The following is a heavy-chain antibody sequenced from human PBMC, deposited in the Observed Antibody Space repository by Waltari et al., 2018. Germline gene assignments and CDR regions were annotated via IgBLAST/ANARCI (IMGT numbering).Heavy chain of an antibody. CDR1: GYSISSGYY. CDR2: IYHSGRT. Sequence: QVQLQESGPGLVKPSETLSPTCAVSGYSISSGYYWGWIRQPPGKGLAWIGSIYHSGRTYYTPSLKSRVTISVDTSKNQFSLKLSSVTAADTAVYYCAREVLDDFWSGYSGGWFDPWGQGTLVTVSS. J-gene: IGHJ5*02. D-gene: IGHD3-3*01. CDR3: AREVLDDFWSGYSGGWFDP. V-gene: IGHV4-38-2*02.